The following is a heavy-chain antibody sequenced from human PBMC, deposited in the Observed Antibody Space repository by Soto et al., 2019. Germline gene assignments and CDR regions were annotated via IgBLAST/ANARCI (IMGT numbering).Heavy chain of an antibody. J-gene: IGHJ6*03. Sequence: QVRLVQSGADMERPGASVRISCEASGYTFTTHYIHWVRQAPGQGLEWMGIINPSGGKAIYAQHFRGRLRMTSDTSTNTVYMDLSSLRSVDTAVYYCARGTQLCDDSGSSLAYYMDVWGKGTTVTVSS. CDR1: GYTFTTHY. V-gene: IGHV1-46*01. CDR3: ARGTQLCDDSGSSLAYYMDV. CDR2: INPSGGKA. D-gene: IGHD3-10*01.